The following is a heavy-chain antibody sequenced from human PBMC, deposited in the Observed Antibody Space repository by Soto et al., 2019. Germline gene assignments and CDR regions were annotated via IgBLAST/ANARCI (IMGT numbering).Heavy chain of an antibody. D-gene: IGHD2-8*01. J-gene: IGHJ6*02. Sequence: PEGSLRLSCAASGITLCSYAMHRIRQDPGKGLEWVAVISYDGRNKYYADSVKGRFTISRDNSKNTLYLQMNSLRAEDTAVYYCAREQNGASPGYYYYYCLGVYRQGPTFT. CDR1: GITLCSYA. CDR3: AREQNGASPGYYYYYCLGV. CDR2: ISYDGRNK. V-gene: IGHV3-30*04.